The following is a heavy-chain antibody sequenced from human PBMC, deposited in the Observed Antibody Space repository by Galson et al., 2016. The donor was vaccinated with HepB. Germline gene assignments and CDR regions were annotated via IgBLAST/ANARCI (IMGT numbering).Heavy chain of an antibody. J-gene: IGHJ2*01. D-gene: IGHD1-26*01. CDR2: IGTAGDT. CDR1: GFTFSSYD. Sequence: SLRLSCAASGFTFSSYDMHWVRQATGKGLELVSAIGTAGDTYYPGSVKGRFTISRGNTKNSLYLQMNSLRAGDTAVYYCARGSGSYQRPWYFDLWGRGTLVTVSS. V-gene: IGHV3-13*01. CDR3: ARGSGSYQRPWYFDL.